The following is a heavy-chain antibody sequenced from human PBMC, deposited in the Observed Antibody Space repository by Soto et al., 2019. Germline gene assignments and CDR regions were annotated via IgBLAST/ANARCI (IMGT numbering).Heavy chain of an antibody. V-gene: IGHV4-34*01. D-gene: IGHD3-3*01. Sequence: SETLSLTCAVYGGSFSGYYWSWIRQPPGKGLEWIGEVSHSGSTNYNPSLKSRVTISVDTSKNQFSLKLSSVTAADTAVYYCARSFVLRFLEWIXMDVWGQGTTVTVSS. CDR1: GGSFSGYY. CDR3: ARSFVLRFLEWIXMDV. J-gene: IGHJ6*02. CDR2: VSHSGST.